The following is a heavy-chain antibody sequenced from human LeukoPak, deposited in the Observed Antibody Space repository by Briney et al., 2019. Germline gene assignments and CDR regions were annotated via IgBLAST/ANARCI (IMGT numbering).Heavy chain of an antibody. CDR1: GFPFSTYA. CDR3: AKSDYDSSGFDLYYFDY. Sequence: PGGSLRLSCAASGFPFSTYAMSCVRRAPGKGLEWVSGFSGSGGRTYYADSVKGRFTVSRDKSKNTLYLQMSSLRAEDTAVYYCAKSDYDSSGFDLYYFDYWGQGTLVTVSS. CDR2: FSGSGGRT. D-gene: IGHD3-22*01. V-gene: IGHV3-23*01. J-gene: IGHJ4*02.